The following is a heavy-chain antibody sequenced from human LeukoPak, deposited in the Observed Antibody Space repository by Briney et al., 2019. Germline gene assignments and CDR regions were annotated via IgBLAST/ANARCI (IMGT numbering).Heavy chain of an antibody. J-gene: IGHJ3*01. Sequence: GGSLRLSCAASGFTFSSYSMSWVRQAPGKGLEWVSSISSSSGYLYYADSVKGRFTISRDNAKNSLYLQMNSLRAEDTAVYYCARDYAKTGYFSGTNCPDAFDFWGQGTMVTVSS. D-gene: IGHD2-2*03. CDR1: GFTFSSYS. V-gene: IGHV3-21*01. CDR2: ISSSSGYL. CDR3: ARDYAKTGYFSGTNCPDAFDF.